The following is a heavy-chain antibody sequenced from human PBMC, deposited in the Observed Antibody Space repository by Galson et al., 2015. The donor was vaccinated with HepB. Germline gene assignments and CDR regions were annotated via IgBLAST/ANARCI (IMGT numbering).Heavy chain of an antibody. CDR3: ARVRLDDSSGSEPLAGFDP. D-gene: IGHD3-22*01. J-gene: IGHJ5*02. CDR2: ISSSCSYI. Sequence: SLRLSCAASGFTFSSYSMNWVRQAPGKGLEWVSSISSSCSYIYYADSVKGRFTISRDNAKNSLYLQMNSLRAEDTAVYYCARVRLDDSSGSEPLAGFDPWGQGTLVTVSS. CDR1: GFTFSSYS. V-gene: IGHV3-21*01.